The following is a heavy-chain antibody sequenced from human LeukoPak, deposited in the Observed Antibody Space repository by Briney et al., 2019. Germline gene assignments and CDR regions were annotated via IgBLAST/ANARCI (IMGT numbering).Heavy chain of an antibody. J-gene: IGHJ4*02. D-gene: IGHD2/OR15-2a*01. CDR2: IYYTGST. CDR1: GGSISSYY. Sequence: SETLSLTCTVSGGSISSYYWSWIRQPPGKGLEWIGYIYYTGSTNYNPSLKSRLTISIDTSKNQFSLELTSVTAADTAVYYCAGADDSTTYYKDYFDSWGQGILVTVSS. CDR3: AGADDSTTYYKDYFDS. V-gene: IGHV4-59*01.